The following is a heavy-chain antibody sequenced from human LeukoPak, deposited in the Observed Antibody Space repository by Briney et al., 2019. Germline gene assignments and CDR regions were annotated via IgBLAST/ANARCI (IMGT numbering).Heavy chain of an antibody. CDR2: IRSDGSDK. J-gene: IGHJ3*02. D-gene: IGHD1-26*01. CDR1: GFTFRSYG. CDR3: ARSYSGSYRDAFDI. Sequence: GGSLRLSCAASGFTFRSYGIHWVRQAPGKGLEWVAFIRSDGSDKYYADSVKGRFTISRDNAKNSLYLQMNSLRAEDTAVYYCARSYSGSYRDAFDIWGQGTMVTVSS. V-gene: IGHV3-30*02.